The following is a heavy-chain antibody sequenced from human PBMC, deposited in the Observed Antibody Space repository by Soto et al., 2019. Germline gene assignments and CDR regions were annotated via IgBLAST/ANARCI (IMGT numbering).Heavy chain of an antibody. Sequence: QVQLVESGGGVVQPGRSLRLSCAASGFTFSSYGMHWVRQAPGKGLEWVAVIWYDGSNKYYADSVKGRFTISRDNSKNTLYLQMNSLRAEDTAVYYCARESMAAAGPAGAFDIWGQGTMVTVSS. D-gene: IGHD6-13*01. J-gene: IGHJ3*02. V-gene: IGHV3-33*01. CDR1: GFTFSSYG. CDR3: ARESMAAAGPAGAFDI. CDR2: IWYDGSNK.